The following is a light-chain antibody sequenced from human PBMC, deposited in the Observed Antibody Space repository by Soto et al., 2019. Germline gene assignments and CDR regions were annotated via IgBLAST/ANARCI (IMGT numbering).Light chain of an antibody. CDR2: DIS. Sequence: EIVLTQSPATLSLSPGERATLSCRASQSLSSFLAWYQQKPGQAPRLLIYDISNRATGIPARFSGSGSGTDFTLTISRLEPEDFAVYFCQQRASWPLTFGGGTKVEIK. J-gene: IGKJ4*01. V-gene: IGKV3-11*01. CDR3: QQRASWPLT. CDR1: QSLSSF.